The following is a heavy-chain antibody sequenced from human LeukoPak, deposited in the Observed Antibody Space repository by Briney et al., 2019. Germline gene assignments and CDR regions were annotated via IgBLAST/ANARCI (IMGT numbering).Heavy chain of an antibody. CDR3: ARHKRIGYPYYYYYMDV. CDR2: INHSGRT. J-gene: IGHJ6*03. D-gene: IGHD3-3*01. CDR1: GGSFSGYY. Sequence: SGTLSPTCAVYGGSFSGYYWSWIRQPPGKGLEWVGAINHSGRTNYNPYLKSRVTISVEANKNQLSQMLSYVTAADPTVYYCARHKRIGYPYYYYYMDVWSKATTVTIYS. V-gene: IGHV4-34*01.